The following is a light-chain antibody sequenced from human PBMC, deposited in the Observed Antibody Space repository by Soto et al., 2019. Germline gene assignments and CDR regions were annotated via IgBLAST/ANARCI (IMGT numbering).Light chain of an antibody. V-gene: IGKV3D-15*01. CDR3: QQYNDWPFT. J-gene: IGKJ4*01. Sequence: EIVITQSPATLSVSPGEGATLSCRASQSVSSSYLAWYQQKPGQAPRLLIYGASSRATGIPASFSGSGSGAEFTLTISSLQSEDFAVYYCQQYNDWPFTFGGGTKVDIK. CDR2: GAS. CDR1: QSVSSSY.